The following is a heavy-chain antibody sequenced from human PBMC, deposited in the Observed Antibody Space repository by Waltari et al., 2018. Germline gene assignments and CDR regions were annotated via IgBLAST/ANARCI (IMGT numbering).Heavy chain of an antibody. V-gene: IGHV4-38-2*01. J-gene: IGHJ5*02. CDR1: GYSISSGYY. Sequence: QVQLQESGPGLVKPSETLSLTCAVSGYSISSGYYWGWIRQPPGKGLEWIGSIYHSGSTYYNPSLKSRVTISVDTSKNQFSLKLSSVTAADTAVYYCARSGLGFWSGYLGPDNWFDPWGQGTLVTVSS. CDR2: IYHSGST. D-gene: IGHD3-3*01. CDR3: ARSGLGFWSGYLGPDNWFDP.